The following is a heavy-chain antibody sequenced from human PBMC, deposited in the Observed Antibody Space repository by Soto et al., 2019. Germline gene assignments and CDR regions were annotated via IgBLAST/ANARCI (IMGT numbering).Heavy chain of an antibody. CDR2: IYYSGST. Sequence: PSETLCLTCTVSGGSVSSFSYYWSWIRQPPGKGLEWIGYIYYSGSTNYNPSLKSRVTISVDTSKNQFSLKLSSVTAADTAVYYCAREDYRASADYWGQGTLVTVSS. D-gene: IGHD4-17*01. J-gene: IGHJ4*02. CDR1: GGSVSSFSYY. V-gene: IGHV4-61*01. CDR3: AREDYRASADY.